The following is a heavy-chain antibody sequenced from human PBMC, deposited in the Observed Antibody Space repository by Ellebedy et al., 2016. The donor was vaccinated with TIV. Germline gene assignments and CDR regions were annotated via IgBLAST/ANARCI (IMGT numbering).Heavy chain of an antibody. D-gene: IGHD3-10*01. CDR1: GDSISSSGSY. J-gene: IGHJ4*01. CDR3: ARLLPTGIYGRGFFDS. Sequence: SETLSLXXSVSGDSISSSGSYGGWIRQPPGKGPEWIGTIEFTGSAYYSPSLTRRATISVDKSQNQLSLNLISVTGADTAVYYCARLLPTGIYGRGFFDSWGQGILVTVSS. V-gene: IGHV4-39*01. CDR2: IEFTGSA.